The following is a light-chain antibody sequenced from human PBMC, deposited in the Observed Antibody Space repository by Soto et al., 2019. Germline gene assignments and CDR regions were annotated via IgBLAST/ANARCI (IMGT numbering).Light chain of an antibody. CDR2: DAS. CDR1: QSVSSY. J-gene: IGKJ2*01. Sequence: EIVLTQSPATLSLSPGERATLSCRASQSVSSYLAWYQQKPGQAPRLLIYDASNRATGIPARFSGSGSGTDFTLTISSLEPEDFAVYYWQQRSDWYTFGQGTKRDIK. V-gene: IGKV3-11*01. CDR3: QQRSDWYT.